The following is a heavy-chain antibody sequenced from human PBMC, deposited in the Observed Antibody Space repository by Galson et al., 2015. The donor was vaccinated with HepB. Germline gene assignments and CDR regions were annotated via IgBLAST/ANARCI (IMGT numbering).Heavy chain of an antibody. CDR3: AKDFGHYF. D-gene: IGHD2/OR15-2a*01. J-gene: IGHJ4*02. V-gene: IGHV3-30*18. CDR1: GFSFSHSG. Sequence: SLRLSCAASGFSFSHSGMYWVRQAPGKGLEWVAFILYDGSKAYYADFVKGRFTISRDNSKSRLYLQMNSLRAEDTAVYYCAKDFGHYFWGQGALITVSP. CDR2: ILYDGSKA.